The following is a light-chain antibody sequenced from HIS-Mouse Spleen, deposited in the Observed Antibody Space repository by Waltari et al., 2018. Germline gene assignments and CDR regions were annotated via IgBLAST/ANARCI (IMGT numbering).Light chain of an antibody. J-gene: IGLJ1*01. CDR2: DVS. CDR3: SSYTSSSTYV. Sequence: QSALTQPASVSGSPGQSITISCTGTSSDVGGYNYVSWYQQHPGKAPKLMIYDVSNRPSVVSTRFSASQSGNTASLTISGLQAEDEADYYCSSYTSSSTYVFGTGTKVTVL. V-gene: IGLV2-14*03. CDR1: SSDVGGYNY.